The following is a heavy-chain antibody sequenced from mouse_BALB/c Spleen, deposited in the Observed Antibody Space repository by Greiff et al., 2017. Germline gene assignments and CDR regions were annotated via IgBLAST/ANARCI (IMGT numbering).Heavy chain of an antibody. Sequence: QVQLKQPGAELVKPGASVKLSCKASGYTFTSYWMHWVKQRPGQGLEWIGEIDPSDSYTNYNQKFKGKATLTVDKSSSTAYMQLSSLTSEDSAVYYCARSNYYGSRGAMDYWGQGTSVTVSS. V-gene: IGHV1-69*02. CDR2: IDPSDSYT. D-gene: IGHD1-1*01. CDR3: ARSNYYGSRGAMDY. J-gene: IGHJ4*01. CDR1: GYTFTSYW.